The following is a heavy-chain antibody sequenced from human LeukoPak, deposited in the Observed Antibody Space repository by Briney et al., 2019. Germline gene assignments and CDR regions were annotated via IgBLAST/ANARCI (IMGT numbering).Heavy chain of an antibody. J-gene: IGHJ6*03. V-gene: IGHV3-48*04. CDR3: ARESYSYGLYYYYYMDV. CDR1: GFTFSSYN. CDR2: ISSSGSTI. Sequence: GGSLRLSCAASGFTFSSYNMNWVRQAPGKGLEWVSYISSSGSTIYYADSVKGRFTISRDNAKNSLYLQMNSLRAEDTAVYYCARESYSYGLYYYYYMDVWGKGTTVTVSS. D-gene: IGHD5-18*01.